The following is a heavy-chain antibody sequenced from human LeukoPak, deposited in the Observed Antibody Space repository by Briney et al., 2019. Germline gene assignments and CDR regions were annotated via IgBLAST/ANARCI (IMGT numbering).Heavy chain of an antibody. J-gene: IGHJ5*02. V-gene: IGHV4-59*01. CDR2: IYYSGYT. Sequence: SETLSLTCTVSGDSISSNYWSWIRQPPGKGLEWIGYIYYSGYTDYNPSLKGRVTISLDKSKDQVSLKLSSVTAADTAMYYCARAVAGSNWFDPWGQGTLVTVSS. CDR3: ARAVAGSNWFDP. D-gene: IGHD6-19*01. CDR1: GDSISSNY.